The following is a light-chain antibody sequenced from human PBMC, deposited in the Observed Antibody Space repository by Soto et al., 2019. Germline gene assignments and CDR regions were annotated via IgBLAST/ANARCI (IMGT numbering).Light chain of an antibody. CDR1: NSSIGSNA. Sequence: QYVLTQSPSGSGAPRQSVNISCSGNNSSIGSNAVHWYQQLPGKAPKLLMYYNDMLPAWVADRFSVSKYGTSASLAISGLQSEDEGDYYCATWDDRLTAWVFGGGTKRTVL. J-gene: IGLJ3*02. V-gene: IGLV1-36*01. CDR3: ATWDDRLTAWV. CDR2: YND.